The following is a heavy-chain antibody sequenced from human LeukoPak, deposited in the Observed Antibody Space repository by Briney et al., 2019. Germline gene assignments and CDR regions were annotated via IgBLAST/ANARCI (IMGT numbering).Heavy chain of an antibody. Sequence: ASVKVSCKASGYTFTSYGISWVRQAPGQGLEWMGWISAYNGNTNYAQKLQGRVTMTTDTSTRTAYMELRRLRSDGTAVYYCARSELGMDWYFDLWGRGTLVTVSS. CDR3: ARSELGMDWYFDL. CDR2: ISAYNGNT. CDR1: GYTFTSYG. D-gene: IGHD7-27*01. J-gene: IGHJ2*01. V-gene: IGHV1-18*04.